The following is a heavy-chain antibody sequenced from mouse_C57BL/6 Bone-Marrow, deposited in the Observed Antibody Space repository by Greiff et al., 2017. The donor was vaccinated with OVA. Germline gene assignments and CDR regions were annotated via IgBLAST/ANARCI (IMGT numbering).Heavy chain of an antibody. D-gene: IGHD2-1*01. V-gene: IGHV1-61*01. CDR2: IYPSDSET. J-gene: IGHJ2*01. CDR1: GYTFTSYW. CDR3: AAGGNSLFDY. Sequence: QQSCKASGYTFTSYWMDWVKQRPGQGLEWIGNIYPSDSETHYNQKFKDKATLTVDKSSSTAYMQLSSLTSEDSAVYYCAAGGNSLFDYWGQGTTLTVSS.